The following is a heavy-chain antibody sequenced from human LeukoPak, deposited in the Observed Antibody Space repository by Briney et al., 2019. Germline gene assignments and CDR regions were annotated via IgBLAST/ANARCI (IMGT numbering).Heavy chain of an antibody. D-gene: IGHD3-10*01. Sequence: GASVKVSCRASGYTFTGYYMHWVRQAPGQGLEWMGRINPNSGGTNYAQKFQDRVTMTRDTSISTAYMELSRLRSDDTAVYYCARVWYFGSGNYPSDYWGQGTLVTVSS. CDR2: INPNSGGT. V-gene: IGHV1-2*06. CDR1: GYTFTGYY. J-gene: IGHJ4*02. CDR3: ARVWYFGSGNYPSDY.